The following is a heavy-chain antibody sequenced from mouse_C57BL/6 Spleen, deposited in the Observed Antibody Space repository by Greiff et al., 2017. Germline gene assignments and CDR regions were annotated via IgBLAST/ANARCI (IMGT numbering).Heavy chain of an antibody. CDR3: ARLGDYDGVYYAMDY. J-gene: IGHJ4*01. V-gene: IGHV1-82*01. D-gene: IGHD2-4*01. CDR2: IYPGDGDT. Sequence: QVQLKQSGPELVKPGASVKISCKASGYAFSSSWMNWVNQRPGKGLEWIGRIYPGDGDTNYNGKFKGKATLTADKSSSTAYMQLSSLTSEDSAVYFCARLGDYDGVYYAMDYWGQGTSVTVSS. CDR1: GYAFSSSW.